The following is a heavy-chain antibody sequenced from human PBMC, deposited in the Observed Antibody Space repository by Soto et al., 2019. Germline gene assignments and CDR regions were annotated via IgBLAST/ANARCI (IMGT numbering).Heavy chain of an antibody. J-gene: IGHJ6*02. CDR1: GFTFSSYG. CDR2: IWYDGSNK. D-gene: IGHD2-2*01. CDR3: ARAHCSSTSCFIYGMDV. V-gene: IGHV3-33*01. Sequence: QVQLVESGGGVVQPGRSLRLSCAASGFTFSSYGMHWVRQAPGKGLEWVAVIWYDGSNKYYADSVKGRFTISRDNSKNXXYLQMNSLRAEDTAVYYCARAHCSSTSCFIYGMDVWGQGTTVTVSS.